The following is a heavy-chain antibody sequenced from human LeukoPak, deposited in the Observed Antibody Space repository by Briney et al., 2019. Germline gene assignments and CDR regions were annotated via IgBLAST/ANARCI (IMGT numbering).Heavy chain of an antibody. D-gene: IGHD5-12*01. J-gene: IGHJ4*02. CDR3: ARRSPNSGWPD. Sequence: SETLSLTCAVSGGSISDYYWGWVRQPPGKGLEWIGYIYYTGSTNYNPSLKSRVTISVDTSKNQFSLKLSSVTAADTAVYYCARRSPNSGWPDWGQGTLVTVSS. V-gene: IGHV4-59*08. CDR1: GGSISDYY. CDR2: IYYTGST.